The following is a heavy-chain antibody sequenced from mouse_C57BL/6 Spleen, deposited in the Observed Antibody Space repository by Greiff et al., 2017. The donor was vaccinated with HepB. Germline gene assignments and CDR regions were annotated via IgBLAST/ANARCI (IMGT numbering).Heavy chain of an antibody. Sequence: VQLQQSGAELVKPGASVKLSCKASGYTFTSYWMHWVKQRPGQGLEWIGMIHPNSGSTNYNEKFKSKATLTVDKSSSTAYMQLSSLTSEDSAVYYCARYFTTVGPFAYWGQGTLVTVSA. D-gene: IGHD1-1*01. J-gene: IGHJ3*01. CDR2: IHPNSGST. CDR1: GYTFTSYW. V-gene: IGHV1-64*01. CDR3: ARYFTTVGPFAY.